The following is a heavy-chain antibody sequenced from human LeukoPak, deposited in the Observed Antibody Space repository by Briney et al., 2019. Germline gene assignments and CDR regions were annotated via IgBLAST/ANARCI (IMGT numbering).Heavy chain of an antibody. CDR1: GGSISSYY. CDR3: ASGKDSFGSA. V-gene: IGHV4-59*08. D-gene: IGHD3-16*01. CDR2: ISYSGST. J-gene: IGHJ5*02. Sequence: PSETLSLTCTVSGGSISSYYWSWIRQPPGKGLEWIGYISYSGSTNYNPSLKSRVTISVDTSKNQLSLKLSSVTAADTAVYYCASGKDSFGSAWGQGTLVTVSS.